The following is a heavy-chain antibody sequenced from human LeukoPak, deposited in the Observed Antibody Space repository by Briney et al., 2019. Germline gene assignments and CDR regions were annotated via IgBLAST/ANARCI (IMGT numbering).Heavy chain of an antibody. CDR2: IYPGDSDT. Sequence: GGSLKISFKGSGYGFTSYWIGWGRRRPGKGRGGMGIIYPGDSDTRYSPSFQGQVTISADKSISTAYLQWSSLKASDTAMYYCARPYSSDDAFDIWGQGTMVTVSS. J-gene: IGHJ3*02. CDR1: GYGFTSYW. V-gene: IGHV5-51*01. D-gene: IGHD3-22*01. CDR3: ARPYSSDDAFDI.